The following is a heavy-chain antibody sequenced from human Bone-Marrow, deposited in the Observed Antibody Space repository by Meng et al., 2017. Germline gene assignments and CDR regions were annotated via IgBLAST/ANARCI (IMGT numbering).Heavy chain of an antibody. CDR1: GYTFTSYD. CDR2: MNPNSGNT. V-gene: IGHV1-8*01. D-gene: IGHD3-10*01. J-gene: IGHJ4*02. Sequence: ASVKVSCKASGYTFTSYDINWVRQATGQGLEWMGWMNPNSGNTGYAQKFQGRVTMTRNTSISTAYMELSSLRSDDTAVYYCARDGHVLLWFGELPNPFFDYWGQGTLVTVSS. CDR3: ARDGHVLLWFGELPNPFFDY.